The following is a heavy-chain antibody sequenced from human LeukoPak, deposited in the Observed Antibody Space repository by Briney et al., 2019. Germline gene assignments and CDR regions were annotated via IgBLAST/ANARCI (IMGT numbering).Heavy chain of an antibody. Sequence: GESLKISCQGSGYSFPPYWIGWVRQTPGKGLECMGIIYPGDSDTRYSPSFQGQLTISADQSISTGYLHWSSLKASDIAMYYCARGPSRMATQRYYFVYWGQGTLVTVSS. J-gene: IGHJ4*02. V-gene: IGHV5-51*01. CDR2: IYPGDSDT. CDR1: GYSFPPYW. CDR3: ARGPSRMATQRYYFVY. D-gene: IGHD5-24*01.